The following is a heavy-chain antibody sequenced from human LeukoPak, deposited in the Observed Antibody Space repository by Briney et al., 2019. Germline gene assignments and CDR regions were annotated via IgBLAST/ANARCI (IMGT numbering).Heavy chain of an antibody. V-gene: IGHV4-59*01. CDR3: ARDDYEDPYYGMDV. CDR2: IYYSGST. J-gene: IGHJ6*02. CDR1: GGSISSYY. D-gene: IGHD4-17*01. Sequence: SETLSLTCTVSGGSISSYYWSWIRQPPGKGLEWIGYIYYSGSTSYNPSLKSRVTISVDTSKNQFSLKLSSVTAADTAVYYCARDDYEDPYYGMDVWGQGTTVTVSS.